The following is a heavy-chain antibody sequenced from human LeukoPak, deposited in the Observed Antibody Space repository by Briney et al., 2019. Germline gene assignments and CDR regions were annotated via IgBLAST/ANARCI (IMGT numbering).Heavy chain of an antibody. CDR2: IIPIFGTA. J-gene: IGHJ6*03. D-gene: IGHD2-15*01. Sequence: SVKVPCKASGGTFSSYAISWVRQAPGQGLEWMGGIIPIFGTANYAQKFQGRVTITTDESTSTAYMELSSLRSEDTAVYYCARAGYCSGGSCYSTRWVRGYSFEPKHYYYMDVWGKGTTVTVS. V-gene: IGHV1-69*05. CDR1: GGTFSSYA. CDR3: ARAGYCSGGSCYSTRWVRGYSFEPKHYYYMDV.